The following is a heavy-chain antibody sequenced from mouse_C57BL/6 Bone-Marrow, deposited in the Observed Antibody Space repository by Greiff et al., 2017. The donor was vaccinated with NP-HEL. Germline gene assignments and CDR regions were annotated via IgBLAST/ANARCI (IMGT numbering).Heavy chain of an antibody. Sequence: QVQLQQSGAELARPGASVKLSCKASGYTFTSYGISWVKQRTGQGLEWIGEIYPRSGNTYYNEKFKGKATLTADKSSSTAYMELRSLTSEDSAVYFCARKRLWSITTVVSRRFYAMDYWGQGTSVTVSS. J-gene: IGHJ4*01. V-gene: IGHV1-81*01. CDR1: GYTFTSYG. CDR2: IYPRSGNT. CDR3: ARKRLWSITTVVSRRFYAMDY. D-gene: IGHD1-1*01.